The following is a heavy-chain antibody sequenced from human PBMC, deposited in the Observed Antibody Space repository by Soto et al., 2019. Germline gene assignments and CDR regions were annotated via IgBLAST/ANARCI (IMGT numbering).Heavy chain of an antibody. CDR3: TKGLWCFDY. V-gene: IGHV3-30*18. J-gene: IGHJ4*02. Sequence: VGSLRLSCAASGFTFSSYGTHWVRQAPGKGLEWVAVTSYDGSNKYYADSVKGRFTISRDNSKNTLYLQMNSLRAEDTAVYYCTKGLWCFDYWGQGTLVTVSS. D-gene: IGHD2-15*01. CDR1: GFTFSSYG. CDR2: TSYDGSNK.